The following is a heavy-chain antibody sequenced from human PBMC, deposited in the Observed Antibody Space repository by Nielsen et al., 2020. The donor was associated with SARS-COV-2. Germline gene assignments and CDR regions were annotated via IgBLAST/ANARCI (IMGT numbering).Heavy chain of an antibody. V-gene: IGHV3-30-3*01. J-gene: IGHJ4*02. Sequence: GESLKISCAASGFTFSSYAMHWVRQAPGKGLEWVAVKSYDGSNKYYADSVKGRFTISRDNSKNTLYLQMNRLRAEDTALYYCVPRVGYCSGAICPRFDSWGQGTLVIVSS. CDR3: VPRVGYCSGAICPRFDS. CDR2: KSYDGSNK. D-gene: IGHD2-15*01. CDR1: GFTFSSYA.